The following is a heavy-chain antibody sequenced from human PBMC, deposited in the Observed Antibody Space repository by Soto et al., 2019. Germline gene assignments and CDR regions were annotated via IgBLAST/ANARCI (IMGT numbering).Heavy chain of an antibody. CDR1: GGSISSGGYY. J-gene: IGHJ4*02. D-gene: IGHD2-21*02. CDR3: AGVRGTQVTSPFSFDF. CDR2: IYYSGST. Sequence: QVQLQESGPGLVKPSQTLSLTCTVSGGSISSGGYYWSWIRQHPGKGLEWIGYIYYSGSTYYNPSLKARFTIAVDMCKTLFSLRLGFVTAAETAVYYCAGVRGTQVTSPFSFDFWPREPLFTSSS. V-gene: IGHV4-31*03.